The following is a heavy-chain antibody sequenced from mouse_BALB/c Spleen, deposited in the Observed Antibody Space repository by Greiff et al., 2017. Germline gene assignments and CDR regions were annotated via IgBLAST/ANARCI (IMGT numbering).Heavy chain of an antibody. CDR2: ISSGSSTI. CDR1: GFTFSSFG. CDR3: ARYWDY. Sequence: DVKLVESGGGLVQPGGSRKLSCAASGFTFSSFGMHWVRQAPEKGLEWVAYISSGSSTIYYADTVKGRFTISRDNPKNTLFLQMTSLRSEDTAMYYCARYWDYWGQGTTLTVSS. V-gene: IGHV5-17*02. J-gene: IGHJ2*01. D-gene: IGHD4-1*01.